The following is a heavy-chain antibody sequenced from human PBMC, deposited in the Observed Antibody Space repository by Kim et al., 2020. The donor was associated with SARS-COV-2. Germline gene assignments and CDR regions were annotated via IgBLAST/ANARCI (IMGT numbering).Heavy chain of an antibody. Sequence: VKSRLTTSRDNSKNTLYLQMNSLRAEDTAVYYCAKDAAAARHYYYYYMDVWGKGTTITVSS. D-gene: IGHD6-13*01. J-gene: IGHJ6*03. V-gene: IGHV3-23*01. CDR3: AKDAAAARHYYYYYMDV.